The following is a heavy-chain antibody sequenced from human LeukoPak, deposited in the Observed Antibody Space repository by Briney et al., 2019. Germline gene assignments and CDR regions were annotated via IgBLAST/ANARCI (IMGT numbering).Heavy chain of an antibody. Sequence: PSETLSLTCTVSGGSISSSSYYWGWIRQPPGKGLEWIGSIYYSGSTYYNPSLKSRVTISVDTSKNQFSLKLSSVTAADTAVYYCARVVGQQLVRNWFDPWGQGTLVTVSS. V-gene: IGHV4-39*07. D-gene: IGHD6-13*01. CDR2: IYYSGST. CDR1: GGSISSSSYY. CDR3: ARVVGQQLVRNWFDP. J-gene: IGHJ5*02.